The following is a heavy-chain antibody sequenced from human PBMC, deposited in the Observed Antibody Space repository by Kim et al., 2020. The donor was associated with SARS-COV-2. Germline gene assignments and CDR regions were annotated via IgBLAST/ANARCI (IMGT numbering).Heavy chain of an antibody. V-gene: IGHV3-30*04. D-gene: IGHD2-21*02. CDR2: ISYDGSNK. CDR1: GFTFSSYA. J-gene: IGHJ3*02. Sequence: GGSLRLSCAASGFTFSSYAMHWVRQAPGKGLEWVAVISYDGSNKYYADSVKGRFTISRDNSKNTLYLQMNSLRAEDTAVYYCARVDCGGDCRHESGAFDIWGQGTMVTVSS. CDR3: ARVDCGGDCRHESGAFDI.